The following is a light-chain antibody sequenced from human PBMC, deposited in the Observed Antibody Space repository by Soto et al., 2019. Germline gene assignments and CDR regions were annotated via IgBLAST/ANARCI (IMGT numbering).Light chain of an antibody. CDR3: SSYTTSTTYV. CDR2: AVS. Sequence: QSALTQPPSVSGSPGQSVTISCTGTSTDVGCANRVSWYQQPPGTAPRLIVYAVSNRPSGVPDRFSGSKSGNTASLTISGLQAEDEADYYCSSYTTSTTYVFGTGTKVTVL. CDR1: STDVGCANR. V-gene: IGLV2-18*02. J-gene: IGLJ1*01.